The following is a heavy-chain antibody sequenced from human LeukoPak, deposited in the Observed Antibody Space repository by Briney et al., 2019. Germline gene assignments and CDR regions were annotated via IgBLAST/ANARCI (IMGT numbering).Heavy chain of an antibody. CDR2: IYYSGST. V-gene: IGHV4-30-4*08. D-gene: IGHD1-26*01. CDR3: ARDSPVGATRFFDY. J-gene: IGHJ4*02. CDR1: GGSISSGDYY. Sequence: PSQTLSPTCTVSGGSISSGDYYWSWLRQPPGKGLEWIGYIYYSGSTYYNPSLKSRVTISVDTSKNQFSLKLNSVTAADTAVYYCARDSPVGATRFFDYWGQGTLVTVSS.